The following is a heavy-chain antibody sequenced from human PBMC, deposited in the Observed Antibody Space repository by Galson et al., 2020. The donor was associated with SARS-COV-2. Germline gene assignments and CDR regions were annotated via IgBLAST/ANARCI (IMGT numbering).Heavy chain of an antibody. Sequence: SETLSLTCTVSGGSISSYYWSWIRQPPGKGLEWIGYIYYSGSSNYNPSLKSRVTISLDTAKNRLSLRLSSVTAADTAVYYCAREGCYDSSGYYHHDAFDIWGQGTMVTVSS. CDR2: IYYSGSS. CDR1: GGSISSYY. D-gene: IGHD3-22*01. V-gene: IGHV4-59*01. CDR3: AREGCYDSSGYYHHDAFDI. J-gene: IGHJ3*02.